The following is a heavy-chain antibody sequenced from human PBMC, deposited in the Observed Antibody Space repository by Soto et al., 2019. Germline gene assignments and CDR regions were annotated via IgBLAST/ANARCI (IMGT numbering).Heavy chain of an antibody. CDR1: GFRFRDYT. Sequence: EVQLLESGGGLVQPGGSVTLSCAASGFRFRDYTMSWVRQAPGKVLESISVILSNYNTYYTDSVRGRFTISRDSSNNMLYLGMNSLRAEDTAVYYCARRVNGYFDYWGQGALVTVSS. V-gene: IGHV3-23*05. J-gene: IGHJ4*02. CDR2: ILSNYNT. CDR3: ARRVNGYFDY. D-gene: IGHD2-8*01.